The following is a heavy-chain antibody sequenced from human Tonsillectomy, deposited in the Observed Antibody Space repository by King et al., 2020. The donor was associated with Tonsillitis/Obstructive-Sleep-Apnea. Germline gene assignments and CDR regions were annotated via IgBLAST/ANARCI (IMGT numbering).Heavy chain of an antibody. CDR3: ARDEWPQGFDP. J-gene: IGHJ5*02. V-gene: IGHV4-34*01. CDR2: INQSGST. CDR1: GGSFSGYY. D-gene: IGHD3-3*01. Sequence: VQLQQWGAGVLKPSGTLSLTCAVYGGSFSGYYWSWIRQPPGKGLEWIGEINQSGSTNYNPSLKSRVTISADTSKNQYSLKLSSVTAADTAVYYCARDEWPQGFDPWGQGILVTVSS.